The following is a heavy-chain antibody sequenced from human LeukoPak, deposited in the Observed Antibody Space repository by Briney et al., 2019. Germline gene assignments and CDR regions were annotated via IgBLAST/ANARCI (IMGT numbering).Heavy chain of an antibody. Sequence: PGRSLRLSCAASGFTFSDYYMSWIRQAPGKGLEWVSYICSSGSTIYYADSVKGRFTISRDNAKNSLYLQMNSLRAEDTAVYYCARDPTYYYDSSGYYSSHYMDVWGKGTTVTVSS. V-gene: IGHV3-11*01. CDR1: GFTFSDYY. CDR3: ARDPTYYYDSSGYYSSHYMDV. D-gene: IGHD3-22*01. J-gene: IGHJ6*03. CDR2: ICSSGSTI.